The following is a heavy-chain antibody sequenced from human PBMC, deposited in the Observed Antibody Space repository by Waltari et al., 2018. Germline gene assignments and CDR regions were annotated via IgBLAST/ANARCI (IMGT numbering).Heavy chain of an antibody. CDR2: IYHSGST. V-gene: IGHV4-38-2*01. J-gene: IGHJ5*02. Sequence: QVQLQESGTGLVKPSETLSLTCAVSGYSISSGYYWGWILQPPVTGPEWIGSIYHSGSTYYNPSLKSRVTISVDTSKNQFSLKLSSVTAADTAVYYCARVRTVTTSYWFDPWGQGTLVTVSS. D-gene: IGHD4-4*01. CDR1: GYSISSGYY. CDR3: ARVRTVTTSYWFDP.